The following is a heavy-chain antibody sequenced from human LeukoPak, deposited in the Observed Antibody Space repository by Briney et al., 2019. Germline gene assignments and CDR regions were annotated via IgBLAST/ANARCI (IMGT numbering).Heavy chain of an antibody. D-gene: IGHD2-2*01. J-gene: IGHJ6*03. V-gene: IGHV4-4*07. CDR1: GGSISSYY. Sequence: SETLSLTCTVSGGSISSYYWSWIRQPAGKGLEWIGRIYTSGSTNYNPSLKSRVTMSVDTSKNQFSLKLSSVTAADTAVYYCAREALSDIVVVPAAMVHYYYYYMDVWGKGTTVTVSS. CDR2: IYTSGST. CDR3: AREALSDIVVVPAAMVHYYYYYMDV.